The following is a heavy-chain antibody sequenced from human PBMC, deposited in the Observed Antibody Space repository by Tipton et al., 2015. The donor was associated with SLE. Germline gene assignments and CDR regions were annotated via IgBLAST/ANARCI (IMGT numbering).Heavy chain of an antibody. Sequence: AGLVKPSETLSLTCAVYGGSFSGYYWSWIRQPPGKGLEWIGEINHSGGTNYNPSLKSRVTISVDTSKNQFSLKLSSVTAADTAVYYCAGMYYYGSGSSGPPRYWGQGTLVTVSS. J-gene: IGHJ4*02. CDR2: INHSGGT. CDR1: GGSFSGYY. V-gene: IGHV4-34*01. D-gene: IGHD3-10*01. CDR3: AGMYYYGSGSSGPPRY.